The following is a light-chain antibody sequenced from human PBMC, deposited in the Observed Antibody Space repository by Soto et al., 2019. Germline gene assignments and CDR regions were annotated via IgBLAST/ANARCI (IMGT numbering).Light chain of an antibody. CDR2: VNS. CDR3: QSYDSSLSVHVV. J-gene: IGLJ2*01. V-gene: IGLV1-40*01. CDR1: SSNIGAGYD. Sequence: QAVVTQPPSVSGAPGQRVTISCTGSSSNIGAGYDVHWYQQLPGTAPKLLIFVNSNRPSGVPDRFSGSKSGTSASLAITGLQAEDEADYYCQSYDSSLSVHVVFGGGTKLTVL.